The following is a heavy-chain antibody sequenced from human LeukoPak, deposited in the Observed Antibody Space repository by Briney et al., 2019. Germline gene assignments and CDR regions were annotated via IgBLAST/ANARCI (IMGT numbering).Heavy chain of an antibody. CDR3: ARENSGWYFLDY. Sequence: GGSLRLSCAASGFTFSSYWVHWVRQAPGKGLLWVSRINSDGSSTNYADSVKGRFTISRDNAKNTLYLQMNSLRAEDTAVYYCARENSGWYFLDYWGQGTLVTVSS. D-gene: IGHD6-19*01. CDR1: GFTFSSYW. J-gene: IGHJ4*02. V-gene: IGHV3-74*01. CDR2: INSDGSST.